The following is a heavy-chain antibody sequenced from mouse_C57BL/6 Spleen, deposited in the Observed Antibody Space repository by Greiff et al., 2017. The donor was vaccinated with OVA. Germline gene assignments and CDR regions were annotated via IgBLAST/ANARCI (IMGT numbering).Heavy chain of an antibody. CDR1: GYTFTSYW. CDR3: AQTAQAPWFAY. J-gene: IGHJ3*01. V-gene: IGHV1-59*01. Sequence: VQLQQPGAELVRPGTSVKLSCKASGYTFTSYWMHWVKQRPGQGLEWIGVIDPSDSYTNYNQKFKGKATLTVDTSSSTAYMQLSSLTSEDSAVYYCAQTAQAPWFAYWGQGTLVTVSA. D-gene: IGHD3-2*02. CDR2: IDPSDSYT.